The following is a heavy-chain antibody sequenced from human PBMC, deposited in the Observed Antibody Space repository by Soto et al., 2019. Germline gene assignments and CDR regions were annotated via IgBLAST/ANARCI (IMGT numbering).Heavy chain of an antibody. Sequence: QVQLVQSGAEVKKPGASVKVSCKASGYTFTSYGISWVRQAPGQGLEWMGWISAYNGNTNYAQKLQGRVTMTTDTSTRTSYMELRSLRSDDTAVYYCARDLRRLRFLEWDPTSSNWFDPWGQGTLVTVSS. CDR2: ISAYNGNT. CDR3: ARDLRRLRFLEWDPTSSNWFDP. CDR1: GYTFTSYG. J-gene: IGHJ5*02. D-gene: IGHD3-3*01. V-gene: IGHV1-18*01.